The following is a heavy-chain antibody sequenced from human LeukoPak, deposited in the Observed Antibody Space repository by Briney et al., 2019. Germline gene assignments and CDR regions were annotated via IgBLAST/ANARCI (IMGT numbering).Heavy chain of an antibody. CDR3: ARQVPGPYNYYGMDV. J-gene: IGHJ6*02. CDR1: GGSFSGYY. CDR2: INHSGST. Sequence: SETLSLTCAVYGGSFSGYYWSWIRQPPGKGLEWIGEINHSGSTNYNPSLKSRVTISVDTSKNQFSLRLTSVTAADTAVYYCARQVPGPYNYYGMDVWGQGTTVTVSS. V-gene: IGHV4-34*01.